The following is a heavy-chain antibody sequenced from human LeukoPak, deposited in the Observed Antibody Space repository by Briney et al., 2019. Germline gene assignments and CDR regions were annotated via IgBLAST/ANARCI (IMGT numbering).Heavy chain of an antibody. Sequence: GESLRISCKGSGYSFTNYWIGWVRQMPGKGLEWMGIIYPGDSDTRYSPSFQGQVTISADKSISTAYLQWGSLKASDTAMYYCARSQGYCSGGSCLQGDWFDPWGQGTLVTVSS. D-gene: IGHD2-15*01. CDR1: GYSFTNYW. CDR3: ARSQGYCSGGSCLQGDWFDP. J-gene: IGHJ5*02. CDR2: IYPGDSDT. V-gene: IGHV5-51*01.